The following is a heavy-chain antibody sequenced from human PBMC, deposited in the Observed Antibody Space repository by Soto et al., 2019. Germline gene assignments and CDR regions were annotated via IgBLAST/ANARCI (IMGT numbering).Heavy chain of an antibody. D-gene: IGHD2-15*01. CDR3: AGGYCSGGSCPTSYYGMDV. CDR1: GFTFSSYD. V-gene: IGHV3-13*01. CDR2: IGTAGDT. J-gene: IGHJ6*02. Sequence: PGGSLRLSCAASGFTFSSYDMHWVRQATGKGLEWVSAIGTAGDTYYPGSVKGRFTISRENAKNSLYLQMNSLRAEDTAVYYCAGGYCSGGSCPTSYYGMDVWGQGTTVTVSS.